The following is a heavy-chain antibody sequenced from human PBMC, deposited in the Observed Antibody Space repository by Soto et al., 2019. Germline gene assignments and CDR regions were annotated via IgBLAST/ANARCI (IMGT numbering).Heavy chain of an antibody. J-gene: IGHJ4*02. D-gene: IGHD1-26*01. V-gene: IGHV3-74*01. CDR2: ISTDGSSI. CDR1: GFTFSSYW. Sequence: GGSLRLSCAASGFTFSSYWMHWVRQAPGNGLVWVSRISTDGSSITYADSVKGRFTISRDNAKNTLSLQMNSLRAEDMAVYYCARGSTSQSDLLAYWGQGTLVTVSS. CDR3: ARGSTSQSDLLAY.